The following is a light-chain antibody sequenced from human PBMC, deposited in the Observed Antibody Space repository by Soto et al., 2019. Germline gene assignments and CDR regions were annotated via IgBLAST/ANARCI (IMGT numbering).Light chain of an antibody. CDR3: QQYSSYKIFT. CDR1: QSITKW. V-gene: IGKV1-5*03. CDR2: EAS. J-gene: IGKJ3*01. Sequence: EIQMTQSPSTLSASVGDRVIITCRASQSITKWLAWYQQKPGKGPKLLIYEASKLDGGVPSRFSGSGSGTEFTLTISSLQPDDFATYYCQQYSSYKIFTFGPGTRVDMK.